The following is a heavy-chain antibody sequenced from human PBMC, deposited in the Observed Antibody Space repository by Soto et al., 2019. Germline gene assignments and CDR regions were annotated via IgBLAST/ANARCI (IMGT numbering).Heavy chain of an antibody. CDR1: GGSISSYY. CDR3: ARLGSSSWYGLGYFDL. J-gene: IGHJ2*01. Sequence: SETLSLTCTVSGGSISSYYWSWIRQPPGKGLEWIGYIYYSGSTNYNPSLKSRVTISVDTSKNQFSLKLGSVTAADTAVYYCARLGSSSWYGLGYFDLWGRGTLVTVSS. V-gene: IGHV4-59*08. D-gene: IGHD6-13*01. CDR2: IYYSGST.